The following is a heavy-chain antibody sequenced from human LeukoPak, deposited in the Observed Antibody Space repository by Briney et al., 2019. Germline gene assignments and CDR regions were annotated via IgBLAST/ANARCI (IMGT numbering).Heavy chain of an antibody. Sequence: ASVKVSCKVSGYTLTELSMHWVRQDPGKGLEWMGGVDPEDGETIYAQKFQGRVTMTEDTSTDTAYMELSSLRSEDTAVYYCATAPPNDSSGSYDYWGQGTLVTVSS. CDR1: GYTLTELS. J-gene: IGHJ4*02. CDR2: VDPEDGET. V-gene: IGHV1-24*01. CDR3: ATAPPNDSSGSYDY. D-gene: IGHD3-22*01.